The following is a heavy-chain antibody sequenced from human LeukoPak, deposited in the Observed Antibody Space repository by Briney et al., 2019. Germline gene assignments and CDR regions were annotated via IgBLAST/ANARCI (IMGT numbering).Heavy chain of an antibody. Sequence: GASLRLSCAASGFTFRNYAMSWVRQAPGKVLEWVSAIGGRGGGTYYADSVKGRFTVSRDDSKNTLYLQMNTLRAEDTAVYYCAKWGDYDILTGYYDSDYWGQGTLVTVSS. D-gene: IGHD3-9*01. CDR2: IGGRGGGT. V-gene: IGHV3-23*01. CDR3: AKWGDYDILTGYYDSDY. J-gene: IGHJ4*02. CDR1: GFTFRNYA.